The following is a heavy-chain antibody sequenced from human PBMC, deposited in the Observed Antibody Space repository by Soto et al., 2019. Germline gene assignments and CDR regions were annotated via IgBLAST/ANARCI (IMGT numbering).Heavy chain of an antibody. D-gene: IGHD1-26*01. CDR3: ARDLPKWELCGFDY. CDR2: ISYDGSNK. Sequence: WGSLRLSCAASGFTFSSYAMHWVRQAPGKGLEWVGVISYDGSNKYYADSVKGRFTISRDNSKNTLYLQMNSLRAEDTAVYYCARDLPKWELCGFDYWGQGTLVTVSS. V-gene: IGHV3-30-3*01. CDR1: GFTFSSYA. J-gene: IGHJ4*02.